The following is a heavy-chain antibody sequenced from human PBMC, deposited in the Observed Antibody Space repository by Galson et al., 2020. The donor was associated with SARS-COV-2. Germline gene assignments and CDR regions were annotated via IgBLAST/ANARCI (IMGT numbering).Heavy chain of an antibody. Sequence: GESLKISCKGSGYSFTSYWIGWVRQMPGKGLEWMGIIYPGDSDTRYSPSFQGQVTISADKSISTAYLQWSSLKASDTAMYYCARHLLSHTYYYDSSGYYSGQAYYYYGMDVWGQGTTVTVSS. V-gene: IGHV5-51*01. D-gene: IGHD3-22*01. CDR3: ARHLLSHTYYYDSSGYYSGQAYYYYGMDV. J-gene: IGHJ6*02. CDR2: IYPGDSDT. CDR1: GYSFTSYW.